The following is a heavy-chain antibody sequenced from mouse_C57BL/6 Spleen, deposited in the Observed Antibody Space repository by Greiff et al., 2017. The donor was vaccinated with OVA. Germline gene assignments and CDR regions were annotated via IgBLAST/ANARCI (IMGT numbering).Heavy chain of an antibody. Sequence: EVKLMESEGGLVQPGSSMKLSCTASGFTFSDYYMAWVRQVPEKGLEWVANINYDGSSTYYLDSLKSRFIISRDNAKNILYLQMSSLKSEDTATYYCARDLSLGAMDYWGQGTSVTVSS. D-gene: IGHD3-3*01. CDR2: INYDGSST. CDR1: GFTFSDYY. J-gene: IGHJ4*01. CDR3: ARDLSLGAMDY. V-gene: IGHV5-16*01.